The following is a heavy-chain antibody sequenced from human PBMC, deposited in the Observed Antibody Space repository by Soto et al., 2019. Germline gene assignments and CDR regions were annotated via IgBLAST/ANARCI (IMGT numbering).Heavy chain of an antibody. CDR3: ARDRRELSITGTVYYYGMDV. CDR2: LYHIGST. Sequence: SETLSLTCAVSGYSISSGNYWAWIRQPPGRGLEWIGSLYHIGSTHYNTSLKSRVTISVDTSKNQFSLKLSSVTAADTAVYYCARDRRELSITGTVYYYGMDVWGQGTTVTVSS. V-gene: IGHV4-38-2*02. J-gene: IGHJ6*02. CDR1: GYSISSGNY. D-gene: IGHD1-20*01.